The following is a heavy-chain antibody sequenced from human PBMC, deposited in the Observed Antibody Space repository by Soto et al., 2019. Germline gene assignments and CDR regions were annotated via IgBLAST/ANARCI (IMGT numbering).Heavy chain of an antibody. CDR3: AKEFWSGPFDY. CDR1: GFTFSSFG. J-gene: IGHJ4*02. D-gene: IGHD3-3*01. V-gene: IGHV3-33*06. CDR2: MWNDGSNK. Sequence: GGSLRLSCAASGFTFSSFGMHWVRQAPGKGPEWVAVMWNDGSNKYYADSVKGRFTISRDNSKNTVYLQMNSLRAEDTAVYYCAKEFWSGPFDYWGQGT.